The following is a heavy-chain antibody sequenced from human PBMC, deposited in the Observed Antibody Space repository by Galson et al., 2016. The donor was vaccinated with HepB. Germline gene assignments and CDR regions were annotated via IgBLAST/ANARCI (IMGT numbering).Heavy chain of an antibody. J-gene: IGHJ4*02. CDR3: ARDSWGADY. CDR1: GYHFIPYN. D-gene: IGHD1-26*01. V-gene: IGHV1-46*01. CDR2: THTNVGTT. Sequence: SVKVSCKASGYHFIPYNMHWVRQAPGQGLEWMGMTHTNVGTTTYVQKFQGRVTMTWDTSRNTVYMELSSLRSEDSVVYFCARDSWGADYWGQGTLVTVSS.